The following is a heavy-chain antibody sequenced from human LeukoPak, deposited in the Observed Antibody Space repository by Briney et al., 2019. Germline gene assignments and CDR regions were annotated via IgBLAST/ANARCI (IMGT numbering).Heavy chain of an antibody. CDR2: IRYDGSNK. Sequence: GGSLRLSCAASGFTFSSYGMHWVRQAPGKGLEWVAFIRYDGSNKYHAGSVKGRFTISRDNSKNTLYLQMNSLRAEDTAVYYCAKSSDGLRYFDWLPIDYWGQGTLVTVSS. CDR1: GFTFSSYG. J-gene: IGHJ4*02. V-gene: IGHV3-30*02. CDR3: AKSSDGLRYFDWLPIDY. D-gene: IGHD3-9*01.